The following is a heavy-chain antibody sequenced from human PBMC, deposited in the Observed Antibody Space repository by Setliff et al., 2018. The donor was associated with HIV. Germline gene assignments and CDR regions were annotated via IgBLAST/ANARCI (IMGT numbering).Heavy chain of an antibody. CDR3: TTDLGGSYHGWNY. J-gene: IGHJ4*02. CDR2: IKSKTDGGTT. V-gene: IGHV3-15*07. D-gene: IGHD1-26*01. Sequence: PGGSLRLSCAASGFTFSNAWMNWVRQAPGKGLEWVGRIKSKTDGGTTDCAAPVKGRFTISRDDSKNTLYLQMNSLKTEDTAVYYCTTDLGGSYHGWNYWGQGTLVTVSS. CDR1: GFTFSNAW.